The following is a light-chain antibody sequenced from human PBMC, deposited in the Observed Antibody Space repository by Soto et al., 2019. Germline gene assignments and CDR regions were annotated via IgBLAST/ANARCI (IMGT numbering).Light chain of an antibody. CDR3: GSYAGGNTFV. CDR1: SSDVGGYNY. J-gene: IGLJ1*01. V-gene: IGLV2-8*01. CDR2: EVT. Sequence: QSALTQSPSASGSPGQSVTISCIGTSSDVGGYNYVSWYQHHPGKAPKLIIYEVTKRPSGVPDRFSGSRSGTTASLTVSGLQAEDEADYYYGSYAGGNTFVFGTGTKLTVL.